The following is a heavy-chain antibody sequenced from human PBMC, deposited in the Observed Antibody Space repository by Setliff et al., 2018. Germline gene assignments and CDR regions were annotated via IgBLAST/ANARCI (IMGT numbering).Heavy chain of an antibody. CDR1: DFSINSGYY. J-gene: IGHJ3*02. CDR2: IYRNGNT. Sequence: PSETLSLTCSVSDFSINSGYYWGWIRQSPGEGLEWIGSIYRNGNTYYNPSLKSRVTISVDTSKNQFSLKLSSVTAADTAVYYCARGPSSGSYSDAFDIWGQGTMVTVSS. V-gene: IGHV4-38-2*02. D-gene: IGHD1-26*01. CDR3: ARGPSSGSYSDAFDI.